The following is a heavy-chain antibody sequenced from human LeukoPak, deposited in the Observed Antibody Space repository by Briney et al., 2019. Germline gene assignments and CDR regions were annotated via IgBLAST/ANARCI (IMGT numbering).Heavy chain of an antibody. CDR3: ARVGGGAAIHYYFDY. CDR2: IYYSGST. V-gene: IGHV4-30-4*01. J-gene: IGHJ4*02. Sequence: SETLSLTCTVSGGSISSGDYYWSWIRQPPGKGLEWIGYIYYSGSTYYNPSLKSRVTISVDTSKNQFSLKLSSVTAADTAVYYCARVGGGAAIHYYFDYWGQGTLVTVSS. CDR1: GGSISSGDYY. D-gene: IGHD2-2*02.